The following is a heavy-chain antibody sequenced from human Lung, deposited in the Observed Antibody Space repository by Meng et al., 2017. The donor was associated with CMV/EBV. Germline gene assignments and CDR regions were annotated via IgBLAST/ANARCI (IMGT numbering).Heavy chain of an antibody. D-gene: IGHD2-8*01. CDR3: GGTDGRGMAV. CDR1: GFTVTDHY. V-gene: IGHV3-11*01. CDR2: ISKGGPTI. J-gene: IGHJ6*04. Sequence: GGSLRLXCAASGFTVTDHYMNWFRQAPGKGLEWVSYISKGGPTIYYADSVKGRFTISRDNAKNSLYLQMDSLRAEDTAVYYCGGTDGRGMAVWGTGNPV.